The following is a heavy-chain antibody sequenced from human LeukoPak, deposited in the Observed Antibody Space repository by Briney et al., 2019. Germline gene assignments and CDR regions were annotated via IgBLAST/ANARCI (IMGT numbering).Heavy chain of an antibody. V-gene: IGHV4-34*01. D-gene: IGHD2-2*01. CDR2: INHSGST. CDR3: ARRPGDIVVVQPVDAFDI. J-gene: IGHJ3*02. Sequence: SETLFLTCAVYGGSFSGYYWSWIRQPPGKGLEWIGEINHSGSTNYNPSLKSRVTISVDTSKNQFSLKLSSVTAADTAVYYCARRPGDIVVVQPVDAFDIWGQGTMVTVSS. CDR1: GGSFSGYY.